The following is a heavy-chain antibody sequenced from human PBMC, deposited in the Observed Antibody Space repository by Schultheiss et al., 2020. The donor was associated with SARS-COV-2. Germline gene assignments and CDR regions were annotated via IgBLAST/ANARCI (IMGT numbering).Heavy chain of an antibody. Sequence: SVKVSCKASGGTFSSYAISWVLQAPGQGLEWMGGIIPIFGTANYAQKFQGRVTITADESTSTAYMELSSLRSEDTAVYYCARDAPYADFWSGYYTSYKGRHGMDVWGQGTTVTVSS. CDR1: GGTFSSYA. J-gene: IGHJ6*02. V-gene: IGHV1-69*13. CDR3: ARDAPYADFWSGYYTSYKGRHGMDV. D-gene: IGHD3-3*01. CDR2: IIPIFGTA.